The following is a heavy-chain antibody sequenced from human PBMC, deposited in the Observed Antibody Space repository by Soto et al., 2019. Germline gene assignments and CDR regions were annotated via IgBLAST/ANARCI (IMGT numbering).Heavy chain of an antibody. Sequence: PGGSLRLSCAASGFTFTSYTMNWVRQAPGKGLEWVSSITISSTYIYYADSVKGRFTISRDNAKNSLYLQMNSLRAEDTAVYYCSRVFCSGGNCHFDYWGRGTLVTVSS. V-gene: IGHV3-21*01. CDR2: ITISSTYI. CDR1: GFTFTSYT. CDR3: SRVFCSGGNCHFDY. D-gene: IGHD2-15*01. J-gene: IGHJ4*02.